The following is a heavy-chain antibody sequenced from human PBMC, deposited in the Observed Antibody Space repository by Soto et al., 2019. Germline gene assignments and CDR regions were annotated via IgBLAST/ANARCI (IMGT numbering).Heavy chain of an antibody. CDR2: IYWDDNK. D-gene: IGHD3-3*01. Sequence: ITLEESGPTLVNPTQTLTLTCTFSGFSLSTSEVGVGWIRQPPGKALEWLAVIYWDDNKRYRPSLQSRLTITKDTSKNQVILTMTNMNPVDTATYYCARSPSQFVEWITSPWGQGILVTVSS. CDR3: ARSPSQFVEWITSP. J-gene: IGHJ5*02. V-gene: IGHV2-5*02. CDR1: GFSLSTSEVG.